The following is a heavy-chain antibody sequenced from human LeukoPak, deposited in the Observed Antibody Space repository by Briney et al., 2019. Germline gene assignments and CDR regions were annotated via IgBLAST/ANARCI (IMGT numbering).Heavy chain of an antibody. CDR3: AREWQGGIAAAGTRIEGDY. Sequence: GGSLRLSCAVSGFSVSGYWMTWVRQAPGKGLEWVANIKQDGSEKNYVDSVKGRFTISRDNAENSLFLRMNSLRVEDTAVYYCAREWQGGIAAAGTRIEGDYWGQGTLVAVSS. CDR2: IKQDGSEK. V-gene: IGHV3-7*01. CDR1: GFSVSGYW. D-gene: IGHD6-13*01. J-gene: IGHJ4*02.